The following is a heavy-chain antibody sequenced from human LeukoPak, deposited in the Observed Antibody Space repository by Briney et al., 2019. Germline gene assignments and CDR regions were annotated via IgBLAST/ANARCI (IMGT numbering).Heavy chain of an antibody. CDR2: IYYSGST. CDR3: ARTRPTVVTFDY. CDR1: GGSISSSGYY. D-gene: IGHD4-23*01. Sequence: SETLSLTCIVSGGSISSSGYYWGWIRQPPGKGLEWIGNIYYSGSTNYNPSLKSRVTISVDTSKNQFSLKLSSVTAADTAVYYCARTRPTVVTFDYWGQGTLVTVSS. V-gene: IGHV4-39*07. J-gene: IGHJ4*02.